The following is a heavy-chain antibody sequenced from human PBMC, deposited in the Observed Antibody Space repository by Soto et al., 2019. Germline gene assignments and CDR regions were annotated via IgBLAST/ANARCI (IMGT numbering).Heavy chain of an antibody. J-gene: IGHJ6*02. D-gene: IGHD3-22*01. V-gene: IGHV3-48*03. Sequence: GGSLRLSCAASGFTFSSYEMNWVRQAPGKGLEWVSYINSSGSTIYYADSVKGRFTISRDNAKNSLYLQMNSLRVEDTAVYYCARDQSDSSGNYFEFYYYYGMDVWGQGTTVTVSS. CDR2: INSSGSTI. CDR1: GFTFSSYE. CDR3: ARDQSDSSGNYFEFYYYYGMDV.